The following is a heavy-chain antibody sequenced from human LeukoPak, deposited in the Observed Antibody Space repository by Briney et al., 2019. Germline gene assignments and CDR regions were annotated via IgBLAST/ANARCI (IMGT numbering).Heavy chain of an antibody. CDR1: GYTFTSYY. CDR3: AREPTQPYCSSTSCLAAVDY. J-gene: IGHJ4*02. Sequence: GASVKVSCKASGYTFTSYYIHWVRQAPGQGLEWMGIINPSGGSTSYAQKFQGRVTMTRDTSISTAYMELSRLRSDDTAVYYCAREPTQPYCSSTSCLAAVDYWGQGTLVTVSS. CDR2: INPSGGST. V-gene: IGHV1-46*01. D-gene: IGHD2-2*01.